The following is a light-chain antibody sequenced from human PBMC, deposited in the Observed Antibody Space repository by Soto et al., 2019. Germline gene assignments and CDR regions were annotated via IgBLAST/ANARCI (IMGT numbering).Light chain of an antibody. J-gene: IGLJ3*02. Sequence: QSALTQPASVSGSPALSITISCTGTSSDVGGYNYVSWYQQHPGKAPKLMIYEVSNRPSGVSNRFSGSKSGNTASLTISGLQAEDEADYYCSSYTSSSTRVFGGGTKVTVL. CDR3: SSYTSSSTRV. CDR1: SSDVGGYNY. V-gene: IGLV2-14*01. CDR2: EVS.